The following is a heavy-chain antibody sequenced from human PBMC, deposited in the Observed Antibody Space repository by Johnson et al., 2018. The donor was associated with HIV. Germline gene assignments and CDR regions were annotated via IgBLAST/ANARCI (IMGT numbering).Heavy chain of an antibody. CDR3: VRDGNYYDRSGYRVDAFDL. V-gene: IGHV3-30*04. CDR2: ISYDGSNK. CDR1: GFTFSSYA. Sequence: QVQLVESGGGVVQPERSLRLSCAASGFTFSSYAMHWVRQAPGKGLEWVACISYDGSNKHYAGSVKGRFTISRDNYKNTLYLQMNSLRAEDTAVYYCVRDGNYYDRSGYRVDAFDLWGQGTMLTVSS. J-gene: IGHJ3*01. D-gene: IGHD3-22*01.